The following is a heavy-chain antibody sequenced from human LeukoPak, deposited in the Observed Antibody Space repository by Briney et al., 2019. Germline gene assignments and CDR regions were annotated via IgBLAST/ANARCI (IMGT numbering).Heavy chain of an antibody. V-gene: IGHV1-8*01. CDR3: ASEGSSWYGGFDAFDI. CDR2: MNPNSGNT. Sequence: ASVKVSCKASGYTFTSYDINWVRQATGQGLEWMGWMNPNSGNTGYAQKFQGRVTMTRNTSISTAYMELSSLRSEDTAVYYCASEGSSWYGGFDAFDIWGQGTMVTVSS. J-gene: IGHJ3*02. D-gene: IGHD6-13*01. CDR1: GYTFTSYD.